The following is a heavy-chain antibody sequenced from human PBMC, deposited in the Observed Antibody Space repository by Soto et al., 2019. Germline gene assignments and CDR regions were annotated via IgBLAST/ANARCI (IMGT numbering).Heavy chain of an antibody. Sequence: PSETLSLTCTVSGGSISSGGYYWSWIRQHPGKGLEWIGYIYYSGSTYYNPSLKSRVTISVDTSKNQFSLKLSSVTAADTAVYYCASGTEVSPSSDVWGQGTTVTVSS. CDR2: IYYSGST. J-gene: IGHJ6*02. CDR3: ASGTEVSPSSDV. V-gene: IGHV4-31*03. CDR1: GGSISSGGYY. D-gene: IGHD1-26*01.